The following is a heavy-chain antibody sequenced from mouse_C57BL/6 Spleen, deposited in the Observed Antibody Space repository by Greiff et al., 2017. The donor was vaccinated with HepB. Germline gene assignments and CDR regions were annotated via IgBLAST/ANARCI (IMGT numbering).Heavy chain of an antibody. CDR1: GFTFSDYG. J-gene: IGHJ3*01. V-gene: IGHV5-17*01. CDR3: ARSGDPRFAY. Sequence: EVMLVESGGGLVKPGGSLKLSCAASGFTFSDYGMHWVRQAPEKGLEWVAYISSGSSTNYYADTVKGRFTISRDNAKNTLFLQMTSLRSEDTAMYYCARSGDPRFAYWGQGTLVTVSA. CDR2: ISSGSSTN.